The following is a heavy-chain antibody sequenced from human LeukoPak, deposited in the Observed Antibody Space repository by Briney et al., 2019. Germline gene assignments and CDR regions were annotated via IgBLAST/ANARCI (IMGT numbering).Heavy chain of an antibody. Sequence: ASVKVSCKASGYTFTSYYMHWVRQAPGQGLEWMGWINPNSGGTDYAQKFQGRVTMTRDTSINTVYIDLSRLTSDDTAVYYCARASFIAVAGSGRWFDPWGQGTLVTVSS. V-gene: IGHV1-2*02. CDR3: ARASFIAVAGSGRWFDP. CDR2: INPNSGGT. CDR1: GYTFTSYY. D-gene: IGHD6-19*01. J-gene: IGHJ5*02.